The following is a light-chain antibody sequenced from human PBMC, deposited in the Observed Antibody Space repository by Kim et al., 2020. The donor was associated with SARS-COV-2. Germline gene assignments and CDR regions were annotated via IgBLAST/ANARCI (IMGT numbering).Light chain of an antibody. CDR3: GTWDSSLSAVV. CDR2: DNN. Sequence: GQKVTISGSGSSSNIGNNYVSWYQQLPGKAPTLLIYDNNKRPSGIPDRFSGSKSGTSATLGITGLQTGDEADYYCGTWDSSLSAVVFGGGTKLTVL. J-gene: IGLJ2*01. V-gene: IGLV1-51*01. CDR1: SSNIGNNY.